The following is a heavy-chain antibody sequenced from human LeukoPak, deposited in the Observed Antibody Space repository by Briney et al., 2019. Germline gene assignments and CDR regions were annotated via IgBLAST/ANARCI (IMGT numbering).Heavy chain of an antibody. CDR3: AKVYGDYEEAAFDI. D-gene: IGHD4-17*01. CDR2: INHSGST. V-gene: IGHV4-34*01. Sequence: SETLSLTCAVYGGSFSGYYWSWIRQPPGKGLEWIGEINHSGSTNYNPSLKSRVTISVDTSKNQFSLKLSSVTAADMAVYYCAKVYGDYEEAAFDIWGQGTMVTVSS. J-gene: IGHJ3*02. CDR1: GGSFSGYY.